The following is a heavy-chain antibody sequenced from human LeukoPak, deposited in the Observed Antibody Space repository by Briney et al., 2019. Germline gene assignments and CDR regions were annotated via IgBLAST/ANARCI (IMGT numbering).Heavy chain of an antibody. CDR2: IIPILGIA. CDR3: AREGYYDSSGYLPY. Sequence: ASVKVSCKASGGTFSSYAISWGRQAPGQGLEWMGRIIPILGIANYAQKFQGRVTITADKSTSTAYMELSSLRSEDTAVYYCAREGYYDSSGYLPYWGQGTLVTVSS. D-gene: IGHD3-22*01. J-gene: IGHJ4*02. V-gene: IGHV1-69*04. CDR1: GGTFSSYA.